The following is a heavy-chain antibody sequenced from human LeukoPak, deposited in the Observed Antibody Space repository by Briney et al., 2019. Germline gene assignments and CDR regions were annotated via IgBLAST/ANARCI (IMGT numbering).Heavy chain of an antibody. CDR1: GYTFTVRY. D-gene: IGHD1-1*01. J-gene: IGHJ6*03. V-gene: IGHV1-2*06. CDR2: INPTTGVA. CDR3: ARLDRNYYYLDV. Sequence: ASVNVSCKTSGYTFTVRYMNWVRQAPGQGLEWMGRINPTTGVANYAQKFQGRITVTRDTSINTAYMELSSLRSDDTAVYYCARLDRNYYYLDVWGQGTTVAVSS.